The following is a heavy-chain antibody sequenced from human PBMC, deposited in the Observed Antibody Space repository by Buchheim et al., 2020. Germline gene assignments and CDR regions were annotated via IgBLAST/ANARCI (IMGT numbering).Heavy chain of an antibody. CDR3: ARVAVLNYYYYMDV. D-gene: IGHD1-14*01. V-gene: IGHV4-61*01. CDR1: GGSVSSGTYY. CDR2: IYYSGST. J-gene: IGHJ6*03. Sequence: QVQLQESGPGLVKSSETLSLTCTVSGGSVSSGTYYWSWIRQPPGKGLEWIGYIYYSGSTKYNPSLKSRGTISVDTPKNQFFLMVNSVSVADTAVYYCARVAVLNYYYYMDVWGKGTT.